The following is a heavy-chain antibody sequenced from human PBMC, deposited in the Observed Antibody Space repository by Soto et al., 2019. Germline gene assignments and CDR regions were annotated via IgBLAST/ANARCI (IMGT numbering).Heavy chain of an antibody. J-gene: IGHJ4*02. CDR3: AVPGAGDFDY. Sequence: SETLSLTCAVSGASISTNNWWSWVRQPPGKGRVWIGEVYHSGSTNCNPSLKSRVTISIDKSKNQFSLRLTSMPAADTAVYYCAVPGAGDFDYWSQGTLVTVSS. CDR1: GASISTNNW. CDR2: VYHSGST. D-gene: IGHD6-13*01. V-gene: IGHV4-4*02.